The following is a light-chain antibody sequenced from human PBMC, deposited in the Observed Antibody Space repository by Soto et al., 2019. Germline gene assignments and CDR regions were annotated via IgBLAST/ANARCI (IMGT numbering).Light chain of an antibody. J-gene: IGLJ1*01. Sequence: QSALTQPAPVSGSPGQSITISCSGTSSDVGTYNLVSWYQQYPTKAPKLMIYEDSKRPSGVSDRFSGSKSGATASLTISGLRAGDEADYYCCSYGGSDTSYVFGTGTKVTVL. CDR3: CSYGGSDTSYV. V-gene: IGLV2-23*01. CDR1: SSDVGTYNL. CDR2: EDS.